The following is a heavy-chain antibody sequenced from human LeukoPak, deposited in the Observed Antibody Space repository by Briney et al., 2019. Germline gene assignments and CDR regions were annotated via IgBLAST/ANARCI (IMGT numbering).Heavy chain of an antibody. CDR1: GGSIGSSSYY. Sequence: SETLSLTCTVSGGSIGSSSYYWGWIRQPPGKGLNWIGSIYYSGSTYYNPSLKSRVTISVDTSRDQFSLKLSSVTAADTAVYYCARGSYDSSGYLIDYWGQGTLVTVSS. V-gene: IGHV4-39*07. CDR3: ARGSYDSSGYLIDY. CDR2: IYYSGST. D-gene: IGHD3-22*01. J-gene: IGHJ4*02.